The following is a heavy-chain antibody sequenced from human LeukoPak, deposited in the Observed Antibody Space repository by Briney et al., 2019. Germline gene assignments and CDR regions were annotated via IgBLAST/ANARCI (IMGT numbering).Heavy chain of an antibody. CDR1: GFTFSIYD. J-gene: IGHJ4*02. Sequence: GGSLRLSCAASGFTFSIYDLSWVRQAPGKGLECVSAITRGVGSTYYADSVKGRFTISRDNSKNTLYLQMNDLRVDDTAVYYCAKALAAADPFDYWGQGTLVTVSS. D-gene: IGHD6-13*01. CDR3: AKALAAADPFDY. CDR2: ITRGVGST. V-gene: IGHV3-23*01.